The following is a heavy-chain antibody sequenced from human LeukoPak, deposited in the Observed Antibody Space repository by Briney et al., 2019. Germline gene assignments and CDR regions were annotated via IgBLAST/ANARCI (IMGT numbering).Heavy chain of an antibody. CDR3: ASGPPRGKYYYMDV. J-gene: IGHJ6*03. Sequence: GGSLRLSCAASGFTFSSFDMHWVRQPTGQGLEWVSTIGTASDTHYPGSVEGRFTLSRDNAKNSLYLQMNSLTAGDTAVYYCASGPPRGKYYYMDVWGKGTTVTVSS. V-gene: IGHV3-13*01. D-gene: IGHD1-1*01. CDR2: IGTASDT. CDR1: GFTFSSFD.